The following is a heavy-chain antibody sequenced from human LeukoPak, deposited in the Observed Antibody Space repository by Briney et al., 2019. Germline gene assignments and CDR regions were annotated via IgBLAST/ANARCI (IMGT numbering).Heavy chain of an antibody. Sequence: SETLSLTCAVYGGSFSGYYWSWIRQPPGKGLEWIGEINHSGSTNYNPSLKSRVTISVDTSKNQFSLKLSSVTAADTAVYYCARGARRSVTTVTTFAYFDYWGQGTLVTVSS. CDR1: GGSFSGYY. CDR3: ARGARRSVTTVTTFAYFDY. CDR2: INHSGST. J-gene: IGHJ4*02. D-gene: IGHD4-4*01. V-gene: IGHV4-34*01.